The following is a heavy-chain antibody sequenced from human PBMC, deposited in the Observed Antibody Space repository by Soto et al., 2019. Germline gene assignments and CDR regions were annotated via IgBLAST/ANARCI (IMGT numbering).Heavy chain of an antibody. V-gene: IGHV1-46*01. Sequence: ASVKVSCKASGYTFTSYYMHWVLQAPGQGLEWMGIINPSGGSTSYAQKFQGRVTMTRDTSTSTVYMELSSLRSEDTAVYYCARDPMGYCSGGSCQTNWFDPWGQGTLVTVSS. CDR3: ARDPMGYCSGGSCQTNWFDP. CDR1: GYTFTSYY. CDR2: INPSGGST. J-gene: IGHJ5*02. D-gene: IGHD2-15*01.